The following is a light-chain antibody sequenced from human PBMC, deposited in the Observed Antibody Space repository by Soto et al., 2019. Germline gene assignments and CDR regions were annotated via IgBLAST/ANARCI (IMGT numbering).Light chain of an antibody. Sequence: QSVLTQPASVSGSLGRSITISCTGTNSDVGSYNYVSWHQXXPGKAPKLMIYNVYARPSGMSNRFSGSKSGHTASLTISGLQGEDEADYYCSSYTISRTYVFGTGTKVTVL. V-gene: IGLV2-14*03. CDR3: SSYTISRTYV. CDR1: NSDVGSYNY. CDR2: NVY. J-gene: IGLJ1*01.